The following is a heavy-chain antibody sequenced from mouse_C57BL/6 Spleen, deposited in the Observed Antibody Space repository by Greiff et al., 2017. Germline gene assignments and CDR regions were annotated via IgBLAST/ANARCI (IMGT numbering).Heavy chain of an antibody. CDR2: ISSGSSTT. CDR1: GFTFSDYG. CDR3: ARSYDYYAMDY. D-gene: IGHD1-1*01. Sequence: EVNVVESGGGLVKPGGSLKLSCAASGFTFSDYGMHWVRQAPEKGLEWVAYISSGSSTTYYADTVKGRFTISRDNAKNTLFLQMTSLRSEDTAMYYCARSYDYYAMDYWGQGTSVTVSS. J-gene: IGHJ4*01. V-gene: IGHV5-17*01.